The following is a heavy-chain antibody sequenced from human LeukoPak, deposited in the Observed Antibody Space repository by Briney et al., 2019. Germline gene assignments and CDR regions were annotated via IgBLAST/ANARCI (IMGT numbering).Heavy chain of an antibody. CDR1: GFTFSGSP. CDR3: TQSNY. J-gene: IGHJ4*02. CDR2: IRSKADNYAT. Sequence: GGALRLSCAASGFTFSGSPILWVRQASGKGLEWVGRIRSKADNYATAYAASVQGRCTISRDDSKNTAYLQLSSLKTEDTAVYYCTQSNYWGQGALVTVSS. V-gene: IGHV3-73*01.